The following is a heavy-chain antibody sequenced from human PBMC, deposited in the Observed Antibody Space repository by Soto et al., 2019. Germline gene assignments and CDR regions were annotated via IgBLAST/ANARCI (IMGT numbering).Heavy chain of an antibody. CDR1: GYTFTSYA. CDR3: XXXXXXXTDY. CDR2: INAGNGNT. J-gene: IGHJ4*02. V-gene: IGHV1-3*01. Sequence: QVQLVQSGAEVKKPGASVKVSCKASGYTFTSYAXXXXXXXXXQRLEWMGWINAGNGNTKYSQKFLGRVTITTDTXXXXXXXXXXXXXXXXXXXXXXXXXXXXXTDYWGQGTLVTVSS.